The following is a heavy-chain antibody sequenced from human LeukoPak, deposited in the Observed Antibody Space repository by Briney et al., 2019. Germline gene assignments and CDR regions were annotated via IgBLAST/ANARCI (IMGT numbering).Heavy chain of an antibody. CDR2: ISYDGSNK. CDR1: GFTFSSYA. Sequence: GRSLRLSCAASGFTFSSYAMHWVRQAPGKGLEWVAVISYDGSNKYYADSVKGRFTISRDNSKNTLYLQMNSLRAEDTAVYCCAKWFGSSYGYLDYWGQGTLVTVSS. V-gene: IGHV3-30*04. CDR3: AKWFGSSYGYLDY. J-gene: IGHJ4*02. D-gene: IGHD5-18*01.